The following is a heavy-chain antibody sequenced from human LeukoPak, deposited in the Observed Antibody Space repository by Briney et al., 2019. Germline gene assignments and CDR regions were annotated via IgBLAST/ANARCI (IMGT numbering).Heavy chain of an antibody. J-gene: IGHJ4*02. D-gene: IGHD1-14*01. CDR1: GFPFSTYS. CDR3: ARDPRRRNHGNY. Sequence: PGGSLRLSCVASGFPFSTYSMSWVRQAPGKGLEWVSVIYSGGSTYYADSVKGRFTISRDNSKNTLYLQMNSLRAEDTAVYYCARDPRRRNHGNYWGQGTLVTVSS. CDR2: IYSGGST. V-gene: IGHV3-53*01.